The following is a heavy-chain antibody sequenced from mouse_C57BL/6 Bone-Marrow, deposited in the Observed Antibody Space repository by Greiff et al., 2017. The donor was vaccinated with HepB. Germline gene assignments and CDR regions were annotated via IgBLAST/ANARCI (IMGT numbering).Heavy chain of an antibody. V-gene: IGHV14-4*01. CDR1: GFNIKDDY. Sequence: VQLQQSGAELVRPGASVKLSCTASGFNIKDDYMHWVKQRPEQGLEWIGWIDPENGDTEYASKFQGKATITADTSSNTAYLQLSSLTSEDTAVYYCTTPRGAWFADWGQGTLVTVSA. CDR2: IDPENGDT. J-gene: IGHJ3*01. CDR3: TTPRGAWFAD.